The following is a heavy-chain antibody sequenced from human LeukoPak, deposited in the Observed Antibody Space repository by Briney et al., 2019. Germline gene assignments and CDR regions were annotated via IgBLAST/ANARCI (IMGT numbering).Heavy chain of an antibody. J-gene: IGHJ4*02. V-gene: IGHV3-23*01. CDR1: GFTFRTSA. CDR2: ISRSGEIT. Sequence: GGSLRLSCAASGFTFRTSAMSWVRQAPGKGLEWVSGISRSGEITYYEDSVRGRFTISKDISKNTLYLQMDSLRAEDTAIYYCAKGEVPNDFWGQGTLVTVSS. CDR3: AKGEVPNDF. D-gene: IGHD1-26*01.